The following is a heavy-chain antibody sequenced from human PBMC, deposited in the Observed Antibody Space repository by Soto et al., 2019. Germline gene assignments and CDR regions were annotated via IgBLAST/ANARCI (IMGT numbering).Heavy chain of an antibody. CDR1: GGSISSGGYS. V-gene: IGHV4-30-2*01. D-gene: IGHD5-12*01. CDR3: AAGGGLPRYY. CDR2: IYHSGNT. J-gene: IGHJ4*02. Sequence: QLQLQESGSGLVKPSQTLSLTCAVSGGSISSGGYSWSWIRQPPGKGLEWIGYIYHSGNTYYNPSLKCRVTISVDTSKTQFSLKLSSVSAAATAVYSRAAGGGLPRYYWGQGTLGTVSS.